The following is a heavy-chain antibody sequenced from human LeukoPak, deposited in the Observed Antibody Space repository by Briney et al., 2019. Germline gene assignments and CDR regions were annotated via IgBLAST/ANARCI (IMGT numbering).Heavy chain of an antibody. CDR1: GGTFSSYE. V-gene: IGHV1-69*05. CDR2: IIPMFGTA. J-gene: IGHJ6*03. Sequence: SVKVSCKASGGTFSSYEISWVRQAPGQGLEWMGGIIPMFGTAKYAQKFQGRVTITTDKSTSTAYMELSSLRSEDTAVYYCARVGPRGYYYYMDVWGKGTTVTISS. CDR3: ARVGPRGYYYYMDV. D-gene: IGHD3-16*01.